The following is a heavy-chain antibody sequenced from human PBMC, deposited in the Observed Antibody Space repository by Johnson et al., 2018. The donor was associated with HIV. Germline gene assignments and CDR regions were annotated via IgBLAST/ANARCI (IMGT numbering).Heavy chain of an antibody. V-gene: IGHV3-30*02. CDR3: ARAVCRGGRCYSHDAFDI. D-gene: IGHD2-15*01. Sequence: VQLVESGGGVVQPGGSLRLSCAASGFTFSSYGMHWVRQAPGKGLEWVAFIRYDGSNKYYVDSVKGRFTISRDKSKNTLYLQMNSLRAGDTALYYCARAVCRGGRCYSHDAFDIWGQGTMVTVSS. CDR1: GFTFSSYG. J-gene: IGHJ3*02. CDR2: IRYDGSNK.